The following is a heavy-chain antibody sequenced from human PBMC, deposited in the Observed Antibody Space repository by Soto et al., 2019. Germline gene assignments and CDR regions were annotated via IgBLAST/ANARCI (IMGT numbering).Heavy chain of an antibody. D-gene: IGHD3-16*01. J-gene: IGHJ6*02. CDR3: ARRLGYDYVWGSFSYGMDV. V-gene: IGHV1-18*04. Sequence: ASVKVSCKASGYTFTSYGISWVRQAPGQGLEWMGWISAYNGNTNYAQKLQGRVTMTTDTSTSTAYMELRSLRSDDTAVYYCARRLGYDYVWGSFSYGMDVWGQATTVTVSS. CDR1: GYTFTSYG. CDR2: ISAYNGNT.